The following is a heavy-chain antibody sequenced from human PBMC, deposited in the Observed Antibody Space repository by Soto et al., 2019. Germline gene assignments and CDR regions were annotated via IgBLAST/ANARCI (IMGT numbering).Heavy chain of an antibody. CDR2: INHSGST. V-gene: IGHV4-34*01. Sequence: SETLSLTCAVYGGSFSGYYWSWIRQPPGKGLEWIGEINHSGSTNYNPSLKSRVTISVDTSKNQFSLKLSSVTAADTAVYYCARGPTMVRGVISSLSCIDSWGQGILVSVSS. D-gene: IGHD3-10*01. J-gene: IGHJ5*01. CDR3: ARGPTMVRGVISSLSCIDS. CDR1: GGSFSGYY.